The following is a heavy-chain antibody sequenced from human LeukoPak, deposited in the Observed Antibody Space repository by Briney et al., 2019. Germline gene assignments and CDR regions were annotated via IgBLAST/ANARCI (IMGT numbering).Heavy chain of an antibody. CDR2: IDNDGHGI. Sequence: QTGGSLRLSCAASGFRFGGYWMHWVRQGPEKGLELVSRIDNDGHGILYADSVKGRFTTSRDNAKTTLYLQMNSLRVEDTAVYYCASGGGWDTSFGVVTHIDVWGKGTTVDVSS. CDR3: ASGGGWDTSFGVVTHIDV. D-gene: IGHD3-3*01. CDR1: GFRFGGYW. V-gene: IGHV3-74*01. J-gene: IGHJ6*03.